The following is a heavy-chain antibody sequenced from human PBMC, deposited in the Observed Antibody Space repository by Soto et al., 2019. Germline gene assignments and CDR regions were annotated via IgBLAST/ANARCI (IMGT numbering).Heavy chain of an antibody. J-gene: IGHJ6*02. V-gene: IGHV3-23*01. CDR2: ISGSGGST. D-gene: IGHD2-2*01. Sequence: PGGSLRLSCAASGFTFSSYAMSWVRQAPGKGLEWVSAISGSGGSTYYADSVKGRFTISRDNSKNTLYLQMNSLRAEDTAVYYCAKDPWGYCSSTSCYAGPKSKKNYYYGMDVWGQGTTVTVSS. CDR3: AKDPWGYCSSTSCYAGPKSKKNYYYGMDV. CDR1: GFTFSSYA.